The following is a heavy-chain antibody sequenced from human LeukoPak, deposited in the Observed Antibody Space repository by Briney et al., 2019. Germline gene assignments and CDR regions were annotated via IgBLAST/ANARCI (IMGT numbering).Heavy chain of an antibody. J-gene: IGHJ4*02. CDR1: GYTFTNYG. Sequence: ASVKVSCKASGYTFTNYGITWVRQAPGQGLQGMGWISAYNGNTNYAQNIQGRVTMTTNTSTRTAYMEMRSLRSDDTAVYFCAGAYTGSYHGENYFDYWGQGTLVTVSS. V-gene: IGHV1-18*01. D-gene: IGHD1-26*01. CDR2: ISAYNGNT. CDR3: AGAYTGSYHGENYFDY.